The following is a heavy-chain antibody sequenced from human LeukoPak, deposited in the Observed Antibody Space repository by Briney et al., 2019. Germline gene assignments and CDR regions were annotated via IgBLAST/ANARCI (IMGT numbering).Heavy chain of an antibody. CDR2: ISYDGSNK. D-gene: IGHD3-22*01. V-gene: IGHV3-30-3*01. CDR3: ARDEYYDSSGTALGD. J-gene: IGHJ4*02. Sequence: PGGSLRLSCAASGFTFSSYAMHWVRQAPGKGLEWVAVISYDGSNKYYADSVKGRFTISRDNSKNTLYLQMNSLRAGDTAVYYCARDEYYDSSGTALGDWGQGTLVTVSS. CDR1: GFTFSSYA.